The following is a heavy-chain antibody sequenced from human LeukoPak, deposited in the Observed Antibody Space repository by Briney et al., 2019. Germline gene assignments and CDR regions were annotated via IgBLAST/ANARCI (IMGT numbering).Heavy chain of an antibody. V-gene: IGHV3-21*01. CDR1: GFTFNSYT. CDR3: ARDNGAKQFDY. J-gene: IGHJ4*02. D-gene: IGHD2-8*01. Sequence: GGSLRLSCAASGFTFNSYTMNWVRQAPGKGLEWVSSIGSNISYIYYADSMKGRFTISRDNPKNSLYLQMNSLSAEDTAVYYCARDNGAKQFDYWGQGTLVIVSS. CDR2: IGSNISYI.